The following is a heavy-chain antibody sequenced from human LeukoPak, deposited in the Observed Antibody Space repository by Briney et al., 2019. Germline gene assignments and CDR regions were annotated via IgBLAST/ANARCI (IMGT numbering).Heavy chain of an antibody. D-gene: IGHD5-18*01. V-gene: IGHV4-59*01. CDR2: IYYSGST. CDR3: ARGFRGYTCGLDY. Sequence: SETLSLTCTVSGGSISSYFWSWIRQPPGKGLGWIGYIYYSGSTNYNPSLKSRVTISVDTSKNQFSLKLSSVTAADTAVYYCARGFRGYTCGLDYCGQRTLVTVSS. J-gene: IGHJ4*02. CDR1: GGSISSYF.